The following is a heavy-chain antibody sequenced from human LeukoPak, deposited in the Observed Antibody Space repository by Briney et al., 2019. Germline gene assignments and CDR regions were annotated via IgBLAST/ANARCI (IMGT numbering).Heavy chain of an antibody. J-gene: IGHJ6*03. CDR3: ARVMSSTIVVVPAARVDYYYYMDV. D-gene: IGHD2-2*01. V-gene: IGHV1-69*05. CDR2: IIPIFDTA. Sequence: ASVKVSCKASGGTFSSYAISWVRPAPGQGLEWMGGIIPIFDTANYAQKFQGRVTITTDESTSTAYMELSSLRSEDTAVYYCARVMSSTIVVVPAARVDYYYYMDVWGKGTTVTVSS. CDR1: GGTFSSYA.